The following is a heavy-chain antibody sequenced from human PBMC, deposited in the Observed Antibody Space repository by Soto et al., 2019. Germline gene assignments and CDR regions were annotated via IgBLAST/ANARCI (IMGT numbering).Heavy chain of an antibody. V-gene: IGHV1-8*01. D-gene: IGHD6-13*01. Sequence: ASVKVSCKASGYTFTSYDINWVRQATGQGLEWMGWMNPNSGNTGYAQKFQGRVTMTRNTSISTAYMELSSLRSEDTAVYYCASTIAAAYFRGPKNWFDPWGQGALVTVSS. J-gene: IGHJ5*02. CDR1: GYTFTSYD. CDR3: ASTIAAAYFRGPKNWFDP. CDR2: MNPNSGNT.